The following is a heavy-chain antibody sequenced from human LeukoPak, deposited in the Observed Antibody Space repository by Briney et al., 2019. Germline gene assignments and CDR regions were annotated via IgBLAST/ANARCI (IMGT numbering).Heavy chain of an antibody. CDR3: AKAPGSSSGYYYYFDY. V-gene: IGHV3-30*02. CDR2: IRYDGSNK. D-gene: IGHD3-22*01. J-gene: IGHJ4*02. Sequence: PGGSLRLSCAASGFTFSSYGMHWVRQAPGKGLEWVAFIRYDGSNKYYADSVKGRFTISRDNSKNTLYLQMNSLRAEDTAVYYCAKAPGSSSGYYYYFDYWGQGTLVTVSS. CDR1: GFTFSSYG.